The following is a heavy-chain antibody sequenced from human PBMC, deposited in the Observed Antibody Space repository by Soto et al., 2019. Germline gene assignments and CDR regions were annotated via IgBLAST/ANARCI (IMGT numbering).Heavy chain of an antibody. D-gene: IGHD3-9*01. Sequence: SETLSLTCAVSGGSISSSNWWSWVRQPPGKGLEWIGEIYHSGSTDYNPSLKSRVTISVDKSKNQFSLKLSSVTAADTAVYYCARAALYYDILTGYNNWFDPWGQGTLVTSPQ. J-gene: IGHJ5*02. CDR2: IYHSGST. CDR1: GGSISSSNW. V-gene: IGHV4-4*02. CDR3: ARAALYYDILTGYNNWFDP.